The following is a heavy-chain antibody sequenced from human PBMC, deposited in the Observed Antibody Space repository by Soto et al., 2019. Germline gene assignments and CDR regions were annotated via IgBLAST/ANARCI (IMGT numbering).Heavy chain of an antibody. D-gene: IGHD2-2*01. V-gene: IGHV3-15*01. CDR2: IKSKTDGETI. Sequence: EVQLVESGVGLVKPGGSLRLSCAGSGYTFSQDWMSWVRQAPGKALEWVGRIKSKTDGETIAYATPVKGRFIISRDDSENTLYLQMNSLKADDTAVYYCTKGGYALSWSQGTLVTVSS. CDR3: TKGGYALS. J-gene: IGHJ4*02. CDR1: GYTFSQDW.